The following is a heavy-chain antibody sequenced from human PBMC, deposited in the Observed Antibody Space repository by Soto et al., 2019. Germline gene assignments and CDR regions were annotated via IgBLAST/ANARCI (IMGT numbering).Heavy chain of an antibody. CDR1: GYTFTNND. Sequence: GASVKVSCKASGYTFTNNDVSWVRQATGQGLEWMGWMNPGSGDTGYAQKFQGRVTMTRDISVATAYMELNSLTSEDTAIYYCARMESFGSLNWFDPWGQRTLVTASS. D-gene: IGHD5-18*01. V-gene: IGHV1-8*02. CDR3: ARMESFGSLNWFDP. J-gene: IGHJ5*02. CDR2: MNPGSGDT.